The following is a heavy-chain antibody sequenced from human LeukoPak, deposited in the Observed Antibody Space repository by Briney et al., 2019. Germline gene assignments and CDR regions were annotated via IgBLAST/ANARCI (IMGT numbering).Heavy chain of an antibody. CDR3: ARGRKIFGVVAHYYYYSMDV. J-gene: IGHJ6*03. D-gene: IGHD3-3*01. CDR2: INHSGST. V-gene: IGHV4-34*01. Sequence: SETLSLTCAVYGGSFSGNYWIWICQPPGKGLEWIGEINHSGSTNYNPSLKSRVTISVDTSKNQFSLKLSSVTAADTAVYYCARGRKIFGVVAHYYYYSMDVWGKGTTVTVSS. CDR1: GGSFSGNY.